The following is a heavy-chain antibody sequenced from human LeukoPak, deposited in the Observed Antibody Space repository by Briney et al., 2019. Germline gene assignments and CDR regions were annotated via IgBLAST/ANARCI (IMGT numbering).Heavy chain of an antibody. V-gene: IGHV3-21*01. CDR1: GFTFSSYS. Sequence: GGSLRLSCAASGFTFSSYSMNWVRQAPGKGLEWVSSISSSSSYIYYADSVKGRFTISRDNAKNSLYLQMNSLRAEDTAVYYCARGGGLLWFGELDYWGQGTLVTVSS. D-gene: IGHD3-10*01. J-gene: IGHJ4*02. CDR3: ARGGGLLWFGELDY. CDR2: ISSSSSYI.